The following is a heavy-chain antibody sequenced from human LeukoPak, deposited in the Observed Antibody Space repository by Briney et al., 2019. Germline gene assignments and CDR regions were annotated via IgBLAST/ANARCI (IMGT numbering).Heavy chain of an antibody. CDR3: ASDHSSASYTYYYYYMDV. CDR1: GGSISSYY. J-gene: IGHJ6*03. CDR2: IYYSGST. V-gene: IGHV4-59*12. D-gene: IGHD1-26*01. Sequence: KPSETLSLTCTVSGGSISSYYWSWIRQPPGKGLEWIGYIYYSGSTNYNPSLKSRVTISVDTSKNQFSLKLSSVTAADTAVYYCASDHSSASYTYYYYYMDVWGKGTTVTVSS.